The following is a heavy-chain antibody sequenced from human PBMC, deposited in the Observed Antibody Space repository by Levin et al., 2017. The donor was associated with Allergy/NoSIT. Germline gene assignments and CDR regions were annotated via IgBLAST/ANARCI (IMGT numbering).Heavy chain of an antibody. V-gene: IGHV4-34*01. CDR3: VRVGKLIWLGELQRGHLDY. J-gene: IGHJ4*02. CDR2: INHDGVA. Sequence: KASETLSLTCGVSVESLRSHYWGWIRQPPGKGLEWIGEINHDGVADYNSSLKSRVTMSIDTSKRQFSLEVKSVTAADTAVYYCVRVGKLIWLGELQRGHLDYWGPGSLVIVSS. CDR1: VESLRSHY. D-gene: IGHD3-10*01.